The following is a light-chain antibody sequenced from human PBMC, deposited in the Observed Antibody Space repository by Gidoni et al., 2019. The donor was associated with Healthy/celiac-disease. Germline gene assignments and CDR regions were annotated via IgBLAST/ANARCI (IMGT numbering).Light chain of an antibody. CDR1: QSISSY. V-gene: IGKV1-39*01. Sequence: DIQMTQSPSSLSASVGDRVTITCRASQSISSYLNWYQQKPGKAPKLLIYAASSLQSGVPSRFIVSGSGTDFTLTISSLQPEVFATYYCQQSYSTPLTFGGGTKVEIK. J-gene: IGKJ4*01. CDR2: AAS. CDR3: QQSYSTPLT.